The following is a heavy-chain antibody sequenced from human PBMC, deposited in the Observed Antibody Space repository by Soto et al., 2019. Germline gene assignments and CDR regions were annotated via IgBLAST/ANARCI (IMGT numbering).Heavy chain of an antibody. CDR1: GFIFTNYA. Sequence: GGSLRLSCAASGFIFTNYAMNWVRQAPEKGLEWVSVIGGRGNSAYYADSVQGRFTISRDNSKNTLSLQMSSLTADDTAIYYCVREGRGSFDFWGRGTMVTVSS. CDR3: VREGRGSFDF. V-gene: IGHV3-23*01. D-gene: IGHD5-12*01. J-gene: IGHJ3*01. CDR2: IGGRGNSA.